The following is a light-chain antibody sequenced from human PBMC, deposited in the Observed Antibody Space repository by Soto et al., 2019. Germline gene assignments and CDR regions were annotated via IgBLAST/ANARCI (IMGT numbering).Light chain of an antibody. J-gene: IGLJ1*01. CDR3: KSYAGSNTYV. CDR1: KNDIGVYDF. CDR2: EVV. Sequence: QSALTQPPSASGSPGQSATISCTGTKNDIGVYDFVSWYQHHPGKAPRLIIYEVVQRPSGVPDRFSGSKSGNTAYLTVSGLQAADEAAYFCKSYAGSNTYVFGSGTKLTVL. V-gene: IGLV2-8*01.